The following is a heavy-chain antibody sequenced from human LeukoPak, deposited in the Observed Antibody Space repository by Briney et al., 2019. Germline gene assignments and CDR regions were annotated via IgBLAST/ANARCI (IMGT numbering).Heavy chain of an antibody. V-gene: IGHV1-58*02. Sequence: ASVKVSCKASGFSFSSSAMQWVRQARGQRLEWIGWIVVGSGNTNYAQKFQERVTITRDMSTSTAYMELSSLRSEDTAVYFCAADRRVYCSGGTCYVNWFDPWGQGTLVTVSS. D-gene: IGHD2-15*01. CDR2: IVVGSGNT. J-gene: IGHJ5*02. CDR3: AADRRVYCSGGTCYVNWFDP. CDR1: GFSFSSSA.